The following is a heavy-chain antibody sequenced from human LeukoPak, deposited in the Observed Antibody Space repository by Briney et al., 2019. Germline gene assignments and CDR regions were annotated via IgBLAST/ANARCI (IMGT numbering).Heavy chain of an antibody. CDR1: GYTFTSYD. D-gene: IGHD3-10*01. CDR2: MNPNSGNT. CDR3: ATGLRRWFRELTNWFDP. V-gene: IGHV1-8*01. Sequence: GASVKVSCKASGYTFTSYDINWVRQATGQGLEWMGWMNPNSGNTGYAQKFQGRVTMTRNTSISTAYMELSSLRSEDTAVYYCATGLRRWFRELTNWFDPWGQGTLVTVSS. J-gene: IGHJ5*02.